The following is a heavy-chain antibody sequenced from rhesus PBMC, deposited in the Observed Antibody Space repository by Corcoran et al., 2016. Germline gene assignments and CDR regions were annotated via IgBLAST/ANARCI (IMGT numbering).Heavy chain of an antibody. CDR3: AQLAAAGASVFDF. CDR2: IYLNHSK. D-gene: IGHD6-25*01. CDR1: GFSITTTGTG. Sequence: QVTLKESGPALVKPTQTLTLTCTFSGFSITTTGTGVGSIRQPPGKPLECLATIYLNHSKYYSTSLRSRLTISKDTSKNQVVLTMTNMDPVDTATYYCAQLAAAGASVFDFWGQGVLVTVSS. V-gene: IGHV2-95*01. J-gene: IGHJ4*01.